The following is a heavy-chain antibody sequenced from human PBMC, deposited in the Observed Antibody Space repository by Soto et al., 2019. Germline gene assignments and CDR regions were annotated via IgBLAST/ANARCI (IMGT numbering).Heavy chain of an antibody. CDR2: ISYDGSNK. Sequence: GGSLRLSCAASGFTLTSYGMHWVRQAPGKGLEWVAVISYDGSNKYYADSVKGRFTISRDNSKNTLYLQMNSLRPEDTAVYYSAKDRRATGTWGPLVYGMDVWGQGTTVTVSS. D-gene: IGHD1-1*01. CDR1: GFTLTSYG. V-gene: IGHV3-30*18. CDR3: AKDRRATGTWGPLVYGMDV. J-gene: IGHJ6*02.